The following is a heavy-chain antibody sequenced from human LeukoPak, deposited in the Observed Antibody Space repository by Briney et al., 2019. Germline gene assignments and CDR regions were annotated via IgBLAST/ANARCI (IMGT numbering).Heavy chain of an antibody. CDR2: MNPDGSEK. V-gene: IGHV3-7*01. CDR1: GFTFSSYW. CDR3: AREGPSDAFDI. Sequence: PGGSLRLSCAASGFTFSSYWMSWVRQAPGKGLEWVANMNPDGSEKYFLDSVKGRFTISRDNAKNSLYLQMNSLRAEDTAVYYCAREGPSDAFDIWGQGTMVTVSS. J-gene: IGHJ3*02.